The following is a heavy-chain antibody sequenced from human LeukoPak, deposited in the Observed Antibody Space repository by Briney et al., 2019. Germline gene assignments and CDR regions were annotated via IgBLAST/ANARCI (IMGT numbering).Heavy chain of an antibody. CDR2: ISYDGSDK. V-gene: IGHV3-30-3*01. Sequence: GGSLRLSCAAPGFTFSSYAMHWVRQAPGKGLEWVAVISYDGSDKYYADSVKGRFTISRDNSKNTLYLQMSSLRPEDTAVYYWAMNGIYQLHWVWFDPWGQGTLVTVSS. CDR3: AMNGIYQLHWVWFDP. D-gene: IGHD2-2*01. CDR1: GFTFSSYA. J-gene: IGHJ5*02.